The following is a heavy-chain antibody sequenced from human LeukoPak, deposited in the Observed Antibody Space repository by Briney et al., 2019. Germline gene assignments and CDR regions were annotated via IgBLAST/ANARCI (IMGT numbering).Heavy chain of an antibody. D-gene: IGHD2-2*01. CDR3: ATDRDQLGASPKGSYYYGMDV. Sequence: GASVKVSCKVSGYTLTELSMHWVRQAPGKGLEWMGGFDPEDGETIYAQKFQGRVTMTEDTSTDTAYMELSSLRSEDTAVYYCATDRDQLGASPKGSYYYGMDVWGQGTTVTVSS. CDR1: GYTLTELS. CDR2: FDPEDGET. V-gene: IGHV1-24*01. J-gene: IGHJ6*02.